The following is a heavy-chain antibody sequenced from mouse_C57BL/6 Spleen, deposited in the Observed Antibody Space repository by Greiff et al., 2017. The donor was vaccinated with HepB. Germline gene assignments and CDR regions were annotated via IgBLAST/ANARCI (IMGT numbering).Heavy chain of an antibody. D-gene: IGHD1-2*01. CDR1: GYTFTSYW. CDR3: ARWDLTTAGAMDY. Sequence: QVQLQQPGAELVKPGASVKMSCKASGYTFTSYWITWVKQRPGQGLEWIGDIYPGSGSTNYNEKFKSKATLTVDTSSSTAYMQLSSLTSEDSAVYYCARWDLTTAGAMDYWGQGTSGTVSS. J-gene: IGHJ4*01. V-gene: IGHV1-55*01. CDR2: IYPGSGST.